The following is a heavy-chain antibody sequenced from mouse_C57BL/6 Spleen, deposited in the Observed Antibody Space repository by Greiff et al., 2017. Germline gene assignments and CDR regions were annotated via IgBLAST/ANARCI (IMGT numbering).Heavy chain of an antibody. Sequence: QVQLQQPGAELVKPGASVKLSCKASGYTFTSYWMQWVKQRPGQGLEWIGEIDPSDSYTNYTQKFKGKATLTVDTSSSTAYMQLSSLTSEDSAVYYCARRGYGGECDYWGQGTTLTGSS. CDR2: IDPSDSYT. D-gene: IGHD2-2*01. V-gene: IGHV1-50*01. CDR1: GYTFTSYW. CDR3: ARRGYGGECDY. J-gene: IGHJ2*01.